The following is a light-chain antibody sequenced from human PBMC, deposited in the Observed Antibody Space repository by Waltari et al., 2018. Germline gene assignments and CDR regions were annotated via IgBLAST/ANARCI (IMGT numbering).Light chain of an antibody. CDR2: EVS. CDR1: SSDVGGYNY. V-gene: IGLV2-14*01. J-gene: IGLJ2*01. Sequence: QSALTQPASVSGSPGQSITISCTGTSSDVGGYNYVSWYQQHPGKAPKLMIYEVSNRPSGVSNRCSGSKSGNTASLTISGLQPEDEADYYCSSYTSSSTLVVFGGGTKLTVL. CDR3: SSYTSSSTLVV.